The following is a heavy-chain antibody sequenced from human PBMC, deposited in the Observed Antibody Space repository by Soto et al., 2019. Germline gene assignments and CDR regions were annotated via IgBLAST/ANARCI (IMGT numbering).Heavy chain of an antibody. J-gene: IGHJ4*02. Sequence: SETLSLTCAVSGGSISSGGYSWSWIRQPPGKGLEWIGYIYHSGSTNYNPSLKSRLTISLDTSKNQFSLKLSSVTAADTAVYYCASSRGGYFANWGQGTLVTVSS. D-gene: IGHD3-10*01. V-gene: IGHV4-30-2*01. CDR3: ASSRGGYFAN. CDR1: GGSISSGGYS. CDR2: IYHSGST.